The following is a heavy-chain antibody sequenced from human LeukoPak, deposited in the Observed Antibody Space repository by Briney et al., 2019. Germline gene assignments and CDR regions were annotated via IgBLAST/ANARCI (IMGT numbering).Heavy chain of an antibody. CDR2: ISSSSSYI. Sequence: PGGSLRLSCAASGFTFSSYSMNWVRQAPGKGLEWVSSISSSSSYIYYADSVKGRFTISRDNAKNSLYLQMNSLRAEDTAVYYCARDGGSGGSCSDYWGQGTLVTVSS. J-gene: IGHJ4*02. CDR3: ARDGGSGGSCSDY. D-gene: IGHD2-15*01. V-gene: IGHV3-21*01. CDR1: GFTFSSYS.